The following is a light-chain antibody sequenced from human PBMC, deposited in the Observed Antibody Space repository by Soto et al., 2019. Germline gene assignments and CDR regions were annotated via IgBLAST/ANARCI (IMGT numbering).Light chain of an antibody. CDR2: DDN. CDR1: SSNIGGNS. CDR3: GSWDSSLSAYV. J-gene: IGLJ1*01. Sequence: QSVLTQPPSVSAAPGQKLTISCSGSSSNIGGNSVSWYQQLPGTAPKLLIYDDNKRPSGIPDRFSGSKSGTSATLGITGFQTGDESDYYCGSWDSSLSAYVFGTGSMVTVL. V-gene: IGLV1-51*01.